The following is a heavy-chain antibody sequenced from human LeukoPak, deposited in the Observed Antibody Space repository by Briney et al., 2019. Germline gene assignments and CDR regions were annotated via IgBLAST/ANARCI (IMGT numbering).Heavy chain of an antibody. V-gene: IGHV4-39*07. CDR1: GGSISSSSYY. CDR3: ARGRRDGYNPPYYFDY. J-gene: IGHJ4*02. D-gene: IGHD5-24*01. Sequence: NPSETLSLTCTVSGGSISSSSYYWGWIRQPPGKGLEWIVSIYYSGSTYYNPSLKSRVTISVDTSKNQFSLKLSSVTAADTAVYYCARGRRDGYNPPYYFDYWGQGTLVTVSS. CDR2: IYYSGST.